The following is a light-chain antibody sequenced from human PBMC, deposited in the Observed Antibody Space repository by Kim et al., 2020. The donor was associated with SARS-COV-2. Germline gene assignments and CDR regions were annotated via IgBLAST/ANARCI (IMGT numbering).Light chain of an antibody. J-gene: IGKJ4*01. CDR1: QSVTSSS. CDR2: GAS. Sequence: LSPGERATLSCRASQSVTSSSLAWYQQKPGQAPRLLIYGASNRATGIPDRFGGSGSGTDFTLTISRLEPEDFAVYYCQQYGSLVTFGGGTKVEIK. V-gene: IGKV3-20*01. CDR3: QQYGSLVT.